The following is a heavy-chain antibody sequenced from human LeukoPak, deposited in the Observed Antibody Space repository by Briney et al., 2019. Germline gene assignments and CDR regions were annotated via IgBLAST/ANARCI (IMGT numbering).Heavy chain of an antibody. Sequence: ASVKVSCKASGYTFTGYYMHWVRQAPGQGLEWMGWINPNSGGTNYAQKFQGRVTMTRDTSISTAYMELSRLRSDDTAVYYCARVPVMTAIHFDYWGQGTLVTVSS. V-gene: IGHV1-2*02. CDR1: GYTFTGYY. CDR3: ARVPVMTAIHFDY. J-gene: IGHJ4*02. D-gene: IGHD2-21*02. CDR2: INPNSGGT.